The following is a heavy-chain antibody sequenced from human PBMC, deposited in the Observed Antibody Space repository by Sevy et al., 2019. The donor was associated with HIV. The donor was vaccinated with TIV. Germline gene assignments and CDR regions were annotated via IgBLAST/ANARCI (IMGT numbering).Heavy chain of an antibody. J-gene: IGHJ4*02. CDR1: GFTVNSNY. CDR3: ARGKSGYGYALNY. CDR2: IHSDNTT. Sequence: GGSLRLSCAASGFTVNSNYMTWVRQAPGKGLEGVSVIHSDNTTYHADSVKDRFTISRDNFKNTLYLHMSSLRAEVTAVYYCARGKSGYGYALNYWGQGTLVTVSS. D-gene: IGHD5-18*01. V-gene: IGHV3-66*01.